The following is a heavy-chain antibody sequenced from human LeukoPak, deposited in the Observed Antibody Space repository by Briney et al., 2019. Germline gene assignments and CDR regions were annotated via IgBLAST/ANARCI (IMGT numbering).Heavy chain of an antibody. CDR3: ARVARGYCSGGSCYSGWFDP. J-gene: IGHJ5*02. CDR2: IIPIFGTA. Sequence: SVKVSCKASGGTFSSYAISWVRQAPGQGLEWMGGIIPIFGTANYAQKFQGRVTITADKSTSTAYMELSSLRSEDTAVYYCARVARGYCSGGSCYSGWFDPWGQGTLVTVSS. V-gene: IGHV1-69*06. D-gene: IGHD2-15*01. CDR1: GGTFSSYA.